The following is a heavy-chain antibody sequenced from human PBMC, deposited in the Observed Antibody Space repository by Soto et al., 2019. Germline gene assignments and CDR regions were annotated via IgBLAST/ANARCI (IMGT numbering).Heavy chain of an antibody. V-gene: IGHV2-70*11. D-gene: IGHD3-9*01. J-gene: IGHJ4*02. CDR3: ARMGQYYDILTGYWSGYYFDY. CDR1: GFSLSTSGMC. Sequence: SGPTLVNPTQTPTLTCTFSGFSLSTSGMCVGWIRQPPGKALEWLARIDWDDDKYYSTSLKTRLTISKDTSKNQVDLTMTNMDPVDTATYYCARMGQYYDILTGYWSGYYFDYWGQGTLVTVSS. CDR2: IDWDDDK.